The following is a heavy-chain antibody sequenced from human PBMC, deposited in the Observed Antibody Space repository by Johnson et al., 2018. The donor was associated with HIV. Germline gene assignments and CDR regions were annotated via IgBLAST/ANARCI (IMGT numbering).Heavy chain of an antibody. V-gene: IGHV3-43D*03. CDR1: GFTFDDYA. J-gene: IGHJ3*01. D-gene: IGHD1-26*01. Sequence: VQLVESGGAVVQPGGSLRLSCAASGFTFDDYAMHWVRQAPGKGLEWVSLISWDGGSTYYADSVKGRFTISRDNSKNSLYLPMNSLRAEDTALYYCAKGRMGASGSYNVWGQGTMVTVSS. CDR3: AKGRMGASGSYNV. CDR2: ISWDGGST.